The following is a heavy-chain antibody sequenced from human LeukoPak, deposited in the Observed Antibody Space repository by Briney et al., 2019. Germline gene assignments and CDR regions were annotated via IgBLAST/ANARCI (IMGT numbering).Heavy chain of an antibody. D-gene: IGHD6-13*01. CDR3: ARDPTSSSLDYFDY. V-gene: IGHV1-18*01. CDR1: GYTFTSYG. Sequence: ASVKVSCKASGYTFTSYGISWVRQAPGQGLEWMGWISAYNGNTNYAQKLQGRVTMTTDTSTSTAYMELRSLRSDDTAVYYCARDPTSSSLDYFDYWGQGTLVTVSS. CDR2: ISAYNGNT. J-gene: IGHJ4*02.